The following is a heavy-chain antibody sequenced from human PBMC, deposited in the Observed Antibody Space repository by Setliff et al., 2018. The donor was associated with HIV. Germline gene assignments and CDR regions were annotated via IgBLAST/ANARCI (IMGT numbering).Heavy chain of an antibody. D-gene: IGHD3-22*01. CDR1: AYSISSGYY. CDR3: ARQWRDQYNSGVSTEYFQH. V-gene: IGHV4-38-2*01. Sequence: SETLSLTCAVSAYSISSGYYWGWIRQPPGKGLEWIGSIYHSGSTYYNPSLMSRVTISVDTSKNQSSLKLRSVTAAGTAVYYCARQWRDQYNSGVSTEYFQHWGLGTLVTVSS. J-gene: IGHJ1*01. CDR2: IYHSGST.